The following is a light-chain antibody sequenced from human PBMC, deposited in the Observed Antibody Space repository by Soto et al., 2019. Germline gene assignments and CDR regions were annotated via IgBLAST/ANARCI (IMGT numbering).Light chain of an antibody. J-gene: IGLJ2*01. CDR3: SSYSGNKNVV. V-gene: IGLV2-8*01. Sequence: QSALTQPPSASGSPGQSVTISCTGTNSDVGGYNYVSWYQQHPGKAPKLMIYEVTKRPSGVPDRFSGSKSGNTASLTVSGLQAADEADYYCSSYSGNKNVVFGGGTQLTVL. CDR2: EVT. CDR1: NSDVGGYNY.